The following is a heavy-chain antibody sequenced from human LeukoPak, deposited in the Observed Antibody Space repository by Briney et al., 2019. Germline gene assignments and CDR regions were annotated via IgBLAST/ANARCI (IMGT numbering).Heavy chain of an antibody. V-gene: IGHV3-48*03. CDR3: TREGRYCSGSSCYSWYLGY. CDR1: GSTFSSYE. D-gene: IGHD2-15*01. CDR2: ISSSDNTI. J-gene: IGHJ4*02. Sequence: GGSLRLSCAASGSTFSSYEMNWVRQAPGKGLEWVSYISSSDNTIHYADSVKDRFTISRDNAKNSLYLQMNSLRAEDTAVYYCTREGRYCSGSSCYSWYLGYWGQGTLVTVSS.